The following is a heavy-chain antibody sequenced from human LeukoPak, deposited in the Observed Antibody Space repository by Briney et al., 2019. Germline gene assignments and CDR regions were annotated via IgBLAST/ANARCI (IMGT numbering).Heavy chain of an antibody. V-gene: IGHV3-7*03. CDR2: IKADGSVI. CDR3: AKDLRVYRWFVTVDAFDI. J-gene: IGHJ3*02. D-gene: IGHD2-21*02. Sequence: GGSLRLSCTASGFTFTSYWMTWDRQAPGKGLEWVASIKADGSVIYYVDSVKGRFTISRDNSKNTLYLQMNSLRAEDTAVYYCAKDLRVYRWFVTVDAFDIWGQGTMVTVSS. CDR1: GFTFTSYW.